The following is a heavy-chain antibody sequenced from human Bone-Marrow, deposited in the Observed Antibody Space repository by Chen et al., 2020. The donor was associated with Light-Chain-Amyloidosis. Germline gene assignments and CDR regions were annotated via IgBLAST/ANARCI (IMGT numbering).Heavy chain of an antibody. J-gene: IGHJ4*02. Sequence: QVQLQESGPGLVKPSETLSLTCSVSETSIDAAYWASIRQPPGKGLEWIGYIFYSGSTTYNPSLKSRVTMSVDTSTNQFSLKLTSLTTADTAVYYCARVQTVTALNYWGQGTMVTVSS. D-gene: IGHD2-21*02. V-gene: IGHV4-59*01. CDR1: ETSIDAAY. CDR2: IFYSGST. CDR3: ARVQTVTALNY.